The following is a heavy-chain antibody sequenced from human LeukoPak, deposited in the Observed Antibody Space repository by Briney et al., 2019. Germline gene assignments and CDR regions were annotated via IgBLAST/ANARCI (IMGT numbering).Heavy chain of an antibody. CDR1: GYTFTGYY. V-gene: IGHV1-2*06. CDR2: INPNSGGT. D-gene: IGHD3-3*01. Sequence: ASVKVSCKASGYTFTGYYMHWVRQAPGQGLEWMGRINPNSGGTNYAQKFQGRVTMTRDTSISTAYMELSRLRSDDTAVYYRARAHETYDFWSGAGSMSPNFFDYWGQGTLVTVSS. CDR3: ARAHETYDFWSGAGSMSPNFFDY. J-gene: IGHJ4*02.